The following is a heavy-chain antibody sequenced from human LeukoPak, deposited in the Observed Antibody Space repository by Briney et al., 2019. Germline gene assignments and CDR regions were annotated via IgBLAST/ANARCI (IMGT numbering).Heavy chain of an antibody. J-gene: IGHJ6*02. CDR1: GGSISGHY. CDR3: ARFGVDYDMHV. V-gene: IGHV4-59*11. D-gene: IGHD3-16*01. CDR2: IHYSGRP. Sequence: PSETLSLTCTVSGGSISGHYWTWIRQPPGKGLEWIGQIHYSGRPDYNPSLKGRVTISVDTSKNQLSLKVTSVTGADTAVYYCARFGVDYDMHVWGQGTTVTVSS.